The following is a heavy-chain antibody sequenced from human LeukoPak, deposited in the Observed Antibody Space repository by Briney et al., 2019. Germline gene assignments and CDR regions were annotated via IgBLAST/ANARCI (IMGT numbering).Heavy chain of an antibody. CDR3: AKEYSGYDFDY. Sequence: GGSLRLSCAASGFTLRSYDMSWVRQAPGKGLEWVSATSGSGGDTYYADSVKGRFTISRDNTKNTLYLQMNSLRAEDTAVYYCAKEYSGYDFDYWGQGTLVTVSS. V-gene: IGHV3-23*01. CDR2: TSGSGGDT. D-gene: IGHD5-12*01. CDR1: GFTLRSYD. J-gene: IGHJ4*02.